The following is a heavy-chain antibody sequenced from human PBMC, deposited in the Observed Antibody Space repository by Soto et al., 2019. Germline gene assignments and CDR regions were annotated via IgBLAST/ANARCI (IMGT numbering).Heavy chain of an antibody. V-gene: IGHV1-18*01. J-gene: IGHJ4*02. CDR1: GYAFTNYG. CDR2: ISAYNGKT. Sequence: QVQLVQSGADVKKPGASVKVSCKASGYAFTNYGISWVRQAPGQGLEWMGWISAYNGKTNYAQKLQGRVTMTTETSTSTAYMELRSLRSDDTAVYYCARDIVVVPAAIPHPFDYWGQGTLVTVSS. D-gene: IGHD2-2*01. CDR3: ARDIVVVPAAIPHPFDY.